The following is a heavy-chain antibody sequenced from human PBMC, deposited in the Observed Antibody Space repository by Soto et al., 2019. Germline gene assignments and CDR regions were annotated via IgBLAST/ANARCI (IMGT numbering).Heavy chain of an antibody. D-gene: IGHD3-16*01. J-gene: IGHJ4*02. Sequence: ASVKVSCKESGYTFTSYGISWVRQAPGQGLEWMGWISAHNGNTNYAQKLQGRVTMTTDTSTSTAYMELRSLRSDDTAVYYCARDPALGGPFDYWGQGTLVTVSS. CDR3: ARDPALGGPFDY. V-gene: IGHV1-18*01. CDR1: GYTFTSYG. CDR2: ISAHNGNT.